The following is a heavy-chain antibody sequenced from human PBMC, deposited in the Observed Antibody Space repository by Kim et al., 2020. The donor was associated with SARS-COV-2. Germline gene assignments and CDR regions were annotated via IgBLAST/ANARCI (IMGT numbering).Heavy chain of an antibody. J-gene: IGHJ4*02. CDR1: GFTFSSYS. Sequence: GGSLRLSCAASGFTFSSYSMNWVRQAPGKGLEWVSSISSSSSYIYYADSVKGRFTISRDNAKNSLYLQMNSLRAEDTAVYYCARALAVAGTGPDYWGQGTLVTVSS. CDR2: ISSSSSYI. D-gene: IGHD6-19*01. V-gene: IGHV3-21*01. CDR3: ARALAVAGTGPDY.